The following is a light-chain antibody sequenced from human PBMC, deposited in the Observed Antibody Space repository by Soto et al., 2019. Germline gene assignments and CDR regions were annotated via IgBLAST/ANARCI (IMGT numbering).Light chain of an antibody. V-gene: IGLV2-8*01. J-gene: IGLJ2*01. CDR3: SSYAGSNNPVI. CDR2: EVS. Sequence: QSALTQPPSASGSPGPSVTISCTGTSSDVGGYNYVSWYQQHPGKAPKFLIFEVSRRPSGVPDRFSGSKSGNTASLTVSGLQADDEADYYCSSYAGSNNPVIFGGGTQLTVL. CDR1: SSDVGGYNY.